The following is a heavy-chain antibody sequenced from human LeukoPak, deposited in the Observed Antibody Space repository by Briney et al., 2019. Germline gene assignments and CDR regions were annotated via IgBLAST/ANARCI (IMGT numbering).Heavy chain of an antibody. J-gene: IGHJ4*02. D-gene: IGHD2-2*01. V-gene: IGHV4-34*01. CDR2: INHSGST. CDR3: ASYYCSSTSCRRGDFDY. Sequence: SETLSLTCAVYGGSFSGYYWSWIRQPPGKGLEWIGEINHSGSTNYNPSLKSRVTISVDTSKNQFSLKLSSVTAADTAVYYCASYYCSSTSCRRGDFDYWGQGTLVTVPS. CDR1: GGSFSGYY.